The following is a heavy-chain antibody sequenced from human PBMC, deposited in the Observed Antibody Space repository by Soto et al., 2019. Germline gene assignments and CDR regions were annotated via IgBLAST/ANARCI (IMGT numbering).Heavy chain of an antibody. CDR3: ARDYYYGSGSYGPNWFDP. CDR2: IKQDGSEK. D-gene: IGHD3-10*01. J-gene: IGHJ5*02. Sequence: QPGGSLRLSCAASGFTFSSYWMSWVRQAPGKGLEWVANIKQDGSEKYYVDSVKGRFTISRDNAKNSLYLQMNSLRAEDTAVYYCARDYYYGSGSYGPNWFDPWGQGTLVTVSA. V-gene: IGHV3-7*03. CDR1: GFTFSSYW.